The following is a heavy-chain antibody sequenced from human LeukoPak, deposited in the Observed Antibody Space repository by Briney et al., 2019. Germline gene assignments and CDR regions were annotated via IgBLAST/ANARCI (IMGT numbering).Heavy chain of an antibody. CDR1: GGSISSYY. CDR3: ARVPVVPAANDYYYYGMDV. D-gene: IGHD2-2*01. CDR2: IYYSGST. J-gene: IGHJ6*02. V-gene: IGHV4-59*01. Sequence: SETLSLTCTVSGGSISSYYWSWIRQPPGKGLEWIGYIYYSGSTNYNPSLKSRGTISVDTSKNQFSLKLSSVTAADTAVYYCARVPVVPAANDYYYYGMDVWGQGTTVTVSS.